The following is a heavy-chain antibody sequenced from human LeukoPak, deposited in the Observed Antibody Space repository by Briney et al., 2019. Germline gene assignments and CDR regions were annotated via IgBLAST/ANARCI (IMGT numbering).Heavy chain of an antibody. CDR2: ISGSGGST. V-gene: IGHV3-23*01. Sequence: SCKASGYTFSSYGMSWVRQAPGKGLEWVSAISGSGGSTYYADSVKGRFTISRDNSKNTLYLQMNSLRAEDTAVYYCAGDMITFGGVIADSYYMDVWGKGTTVTISS. D-gene: IGHD3-16*02. CDR3: AGDMITFGGVIADSYYMDV. CDR1: GYTFSSYG. J-gene: IGHJ6*03.